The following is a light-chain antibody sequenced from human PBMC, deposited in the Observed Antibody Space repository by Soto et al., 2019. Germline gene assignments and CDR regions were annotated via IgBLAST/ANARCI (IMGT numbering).Light chain of an antibody. CDR3: QQRSNWPPIT. J-gene: IGKJ5*01. CDR2: DAS. CDR1: RSVSSY. Sequence: PVERATLSCRASRSVSSYLAWYQQKPGQAPRLLIYDASNRATGIPARFSGSGSGTDFTLTISSLEPEDFAVYYCQQRSNWPPITFGQGTRLEI. V-gene: IGKV3-11*01.